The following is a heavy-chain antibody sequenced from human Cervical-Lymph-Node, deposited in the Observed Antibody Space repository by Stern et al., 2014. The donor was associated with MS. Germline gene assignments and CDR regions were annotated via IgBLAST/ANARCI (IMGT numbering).Heavy chain of an antibody. V-gene: IGHV3-11*01. J-gene: IGHJ6*02. CDR1: GFSFSDYY. D-gene: IGHD5-18*01. CDR2: MGGSGRTK. CDR3: AGRNSDGYESNFYATMDV. Sequence: QVQLVESGGGLVKPGGSLRLSCAASGFSFSDYYMSWIRQAPGKGLEWVAYMGGSGRTKHYAYFVGGRFTVSRDNAKNSVYLQMNSLRAEDTAVYYCAGRNSDGYESNFYATMDVWGQGTTVTVSS.